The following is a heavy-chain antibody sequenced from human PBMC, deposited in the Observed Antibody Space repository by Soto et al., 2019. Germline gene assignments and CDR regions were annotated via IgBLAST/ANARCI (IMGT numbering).Heavy chain of an antibody. CDR3: ARCSPPPRIRFFGVGPPLRMDV. D-gene: IGHD3-3*01. V-gene: IGHV4-34*01. Sequence: QVQLQQWGAGLLKPSETLSLTCAVYGGSFSGYYWSWIRQPPGMGLEWIGEINHSGSTNYNPSLKSRVTISVDTSKTQFSLKLSSVTAADTAVYYCARCSPPPRIRFFGVGPPLRMDVWGKGTTVTVSS. CDR2: INHSGST. J-gene: IGHJ6*03. CDR1: GGSFSGYY.